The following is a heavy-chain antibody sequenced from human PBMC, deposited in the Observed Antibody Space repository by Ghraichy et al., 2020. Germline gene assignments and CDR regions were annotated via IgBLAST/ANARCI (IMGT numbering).Heavy chain of an antibody. D-gene: IGHD2-8*01. CDR3: ARVLNGVLGGTQSHPHYYFDY. J-gene: IGHJ4*02. CDR1: GGSFSGYY. CDR2: INHSGST. Sequence: SETLSLTCAVYGGSFSGYYWSWIRQPPGKGLEWIGEINHSGSTNYNPSLKSRVTISVDTSKNQFSLKLSSVTAADTAVYYCARVLNGVLGGTQSHPHYYFDYWGQGTLVTVSS. V-gene: IGHV4-34*01.